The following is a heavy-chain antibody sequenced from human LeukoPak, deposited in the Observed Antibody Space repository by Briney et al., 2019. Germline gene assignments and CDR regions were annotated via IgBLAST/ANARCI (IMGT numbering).Heavy chain of an antibody. V-gene: IGHV4-39*07. CDR1: GDSITSFSYY. CDR3: ARRFGELWGPYYFDY. CDR2: FYNGEST. Sequence: SETLSLTCTVPGDSITSFSYYWGWIRQPPGKGLEFIGIFYNGESTYYNVSLTSRVAISADTSKNQFSLKLKSVTAADTAVYYCARRFGELWGPYYFDYWGQGILVTVSS. D-gene: IGHD3-10*01. J-gene: IGHJ4*02.